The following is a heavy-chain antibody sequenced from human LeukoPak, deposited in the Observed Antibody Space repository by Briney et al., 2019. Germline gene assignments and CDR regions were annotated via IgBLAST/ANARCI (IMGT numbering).Heavy chain of an antibody. D-gene: IGHD6-13*01. CDR1: GFTVSSNY. CDR2: IYSGGST. CDR3: ARRGSNTWLFDY. Sequence: GGSLRLSCAASGFTVSSNYMSWVRQAPGKGLEWVSVIYSGGSTYYADSVKGRFTISRDNSKNTLYLQMNSLRAEDTAVYYCARRGSNTWLFDYWGQGTLVTVSS. J-gene: IGHJ4*02. V-gene: IGHV3-66*01.